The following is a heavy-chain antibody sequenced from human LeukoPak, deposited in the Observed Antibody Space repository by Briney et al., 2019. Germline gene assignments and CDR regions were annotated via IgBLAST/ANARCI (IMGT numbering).Heavy chain of an antibody. CDR2: IYYSGNT. Sequence: SETLSLTCTVSGDSINSSSYYWGWIRQPPGKGLEWIGSIYYSGNTYYTPSLKSRVTISLDTSKNQFSLRLSSVTAADTAVYYCARHNGYSFGRQDYWGQGTLVTVSS. D-gene: IGHD5-18*01. J-gene: IGHJ4*02. CDR1: GDSINSSSYY. V-gene: IGHV4-39*01. CDR3: ARHNGYSFGRQDY.